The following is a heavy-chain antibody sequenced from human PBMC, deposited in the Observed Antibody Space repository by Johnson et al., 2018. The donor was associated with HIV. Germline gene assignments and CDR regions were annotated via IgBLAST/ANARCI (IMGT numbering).Heavy chain of an antibody. D-gene: IGHD5-18*01. V-gene: IGHV3-9*01. CDR2: ISWNSGSI. CDR3: AKDGYSYVFDAFYI. CDR1: GFTFDDYA. J-gene: IGHJ3*02. Sequence: VLLVESGGGLVQPGRSLRLSCAASGFTFDDYAMHWVRQAPGKGLEWVSGISWNSGSIGYADSVKGRFTISRDNAKNSLYLQMNSLRAEDTALYYCAKDGYSYVFDAFYIWGQGTMVTVSS.